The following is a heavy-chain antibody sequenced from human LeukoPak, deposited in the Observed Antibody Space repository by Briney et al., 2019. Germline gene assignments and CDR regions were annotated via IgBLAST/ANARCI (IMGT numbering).Heavy chain of an antibody. CDR1: GFTVSSNY. D-gene: IGHD3-10*01. CDR2: ISSSSSYI. Sequence: GGSLRLSCAASGFTVSSNYMSWVRQAPGKGLEWVSSISSSSSYIFYADSVKGRFTISRDNAKNSLYLQMNSLRAEDTAVYYCSGSGNYRTDVWGKGTTVTVSS. CDR3: SGSGNYRTDV. V-gene: IGHV3-21*01. J-gene: IGHJ6*04.